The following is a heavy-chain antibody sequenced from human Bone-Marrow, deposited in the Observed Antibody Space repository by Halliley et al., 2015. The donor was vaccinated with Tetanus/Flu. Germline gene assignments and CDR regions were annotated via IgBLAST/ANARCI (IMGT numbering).Heavy chain of an antibody. V-gene: IGHV3-21*01. CDR1: GFTFSTQT. CDR2: IVGSSTYK. CDR3: ARDPAEGDY. J-gene: IGHJ4*02. Sequence: SLRLSCVASGFTFSTQTMNWVRQAPGKGLEWVSSIVGSSTYKNYADSVKGRFTISRDNAKNSLYLQMNSLRVEDTAVYYCARDPAEGDYWGQGTLVTVPS.